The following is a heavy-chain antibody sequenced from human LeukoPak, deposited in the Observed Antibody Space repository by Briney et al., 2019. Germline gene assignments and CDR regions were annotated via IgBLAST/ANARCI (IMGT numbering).Heavy chain of an antibody. CDR1: GGTFSSYA. Sequence: GASVKLSCKASGGTFSSYAISWVRQAPGQGLEWMGRIIPILGIANYAQKFQGRVTITADKSTSTAYMELSSLRSEDTAVYYCARSPDYYDSSGYRDYWGQGTLVTVSS. D-gene: IGHD3-22*01. CDR3: ARSPDYYDSSGYRDY. J-gene: IGHJ4*02. CDR2: IIPILGIA. V-gene: IGHV1-69*04.